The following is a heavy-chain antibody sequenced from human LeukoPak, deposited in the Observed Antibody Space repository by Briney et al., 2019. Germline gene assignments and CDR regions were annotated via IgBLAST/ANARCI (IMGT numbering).Heavy chain of an antibody. Sequence: GESLRLSCVVSGFTVSSNCMSWVRQAPGKGLEWVSSISGRGANTHYADSVKGRFTISGDYSKNTLNLQMNSLRAEDTAVYYCAKSGRVFDTSGYYWFPNWGQGILVTVSS. J-gene: IGHJ4*02. CDR2: ISGRGANT. D-gene: IGHD3-22*01. CDR3: AKSGRVFDTSGYYWFPN. V-gene: IGHV3-23*01. CDR1: GFTVSSNC.